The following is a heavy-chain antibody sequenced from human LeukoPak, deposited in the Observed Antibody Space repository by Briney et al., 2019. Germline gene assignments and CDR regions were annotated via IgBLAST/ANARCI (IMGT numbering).Heavy chain of an antibody. CDR2: IYHSGSP. V-gene: IGHV4-30-2*01. Sequence: SETLSLTCAVSGGSISSGGYSWSWIRQPPGKGLGWIGYIYHSGSPYYNPSLKSRVTISVDRSKNQFSLKLSSVTAADTAVYYCARDGGYSSSWYNPDAFDIWGQGTMVTVSS. D-gene: IGHD6-13*01. CDR1: GGSISSGGYS. J-gene: IGHJ3*02. CDR3: ARDGGYSSSWYNPDAFDI.